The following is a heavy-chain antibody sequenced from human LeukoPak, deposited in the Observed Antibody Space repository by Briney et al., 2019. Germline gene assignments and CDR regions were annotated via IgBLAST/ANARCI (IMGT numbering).Heavy chain of an antibody. CDR1: GFIFICYA. CDR2: ISGSGGST. Sequence: GGALTLSCPASGFIFICYAMSWVRQAPGRGVAGVSVISGSGGSTYYADSVKGRFTISRDNSKNTLYLQMNSLRAEDTAVYYCAKSSGKGVDYWGQGTLVTVSS. D-gene: IGHD1-14*01. J-gene: IGHJ4*02. CDR3: AKSSGKGVDY. V-gene: IGHV3-23*01.